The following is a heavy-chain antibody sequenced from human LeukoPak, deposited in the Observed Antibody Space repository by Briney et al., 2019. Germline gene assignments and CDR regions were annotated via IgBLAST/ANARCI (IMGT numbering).Heavy chain of an antibody. J-gene: IGHJ4*02. D-gene: IGHD4-11*01. CDR1: GGTFSSYA. CDR2: IIPILGIA. CDR3: ARVGYSNSYDY. Sequence: GASVKVSCKASGGTFSSYAISWVRQAPGQGLEWMGRIIPILGIANYAQKFQDRVTITWDASISTAYMDLSSLRSEDTAVYYCARVGYSNSYDYWGQGTLVTVSS. V-gene: IGHV1-69*04.